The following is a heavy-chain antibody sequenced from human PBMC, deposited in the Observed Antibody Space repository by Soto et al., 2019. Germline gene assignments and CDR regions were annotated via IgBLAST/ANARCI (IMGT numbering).Heavy chain of an antibody. D-gene: IGHD6-13*01. V-gene: IGHV5-10-1*01. Sequence: GESLKISCKGSGYSFTSYWISWVRQMPGKGLEWMGRIDPSDSYTNYSPSFQGHVTISADKSISTAYLQWSSLKASDTAMYYCSTMSSPHYYYYGMEVWGQGTTVTVSS. CDR1: GYSFTSYW. CDR2: IDPSDSYT. J-gene: IGHJ6*01. CDR3: STMSSPHYYYYGMEV.